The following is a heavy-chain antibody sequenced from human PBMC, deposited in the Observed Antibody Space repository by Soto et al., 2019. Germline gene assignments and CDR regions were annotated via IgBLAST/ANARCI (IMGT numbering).Heavy chain of an antibody. CDR3: AREGTRGGFLNWFDP. V-gene: IGHV3-48*02. D-gene: IGHD3-10*01. CDR1: GFTFSSYS. Sequence: EVQLVESGGGLVQPGGSLRLSCAASGFTFSSYSMNWVRQAPGKGLEWVSYISSSSSTIYYADSVKGRFTISRDNAKNSLYLQMNSLRDEDTAVYYCAREGTRGGFLNWFDPWGKGILVTVSS. CDR2: ISSSSSTI. J-gene: IGHJ5*02.